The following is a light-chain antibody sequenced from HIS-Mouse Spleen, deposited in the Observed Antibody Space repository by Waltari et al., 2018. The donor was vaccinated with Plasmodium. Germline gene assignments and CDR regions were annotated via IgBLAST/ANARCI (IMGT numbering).Light chain of an antibody. V-gene: IGLV1-47*01. CDR1: SSNIGSNY. J-gene: IGLJ2*01. Sequence: QSVLTQPPSASGTPGPRVTISCSGSSSNIGSNYVYWYQQPPGPAPKLLTYRNNQRPSGVPDRFSGSKSGTSASLAISGLRSEDEADYYCAAWDDSLSGVVFGGGTKLTVL. CDR2: RNN. CDR3: AAWDDSLSGVV.